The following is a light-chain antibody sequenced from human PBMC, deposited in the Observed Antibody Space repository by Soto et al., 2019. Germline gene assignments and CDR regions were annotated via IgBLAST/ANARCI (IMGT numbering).Light chain of an antibody. J-gene: IGLJ1*01. CDR2: EVS. CDR3: RSYTSSSTPV. V-gene: IGLV2-14*01. Sequence: QSLLTQPASVSGSPGQSITISCTGTISDVGGYNYVSWYQQHPGKAPKLMIYEVSNRPSGVSNRFSGSKSGNTASLTTSGLQAEDEADYYCRSYTSSSTPVFGTGTKVTVL. CDR1: ISDVGGYNY.